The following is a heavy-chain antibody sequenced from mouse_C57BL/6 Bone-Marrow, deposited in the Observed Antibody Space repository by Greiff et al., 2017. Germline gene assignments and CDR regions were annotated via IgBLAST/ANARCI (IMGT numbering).Heavy chain of an antibody. CDR3: TRSLIYYGTNY. V-gene: IGHV14-2*01. Sequence: VQLQQSGAELVKPGASVKLSCTASGFNIKDYYIHWVKQRTEQGLEWIGRIDPEDGEPKYAPKFQDKATIAADTSSNTAYLQLISLTSEDTAVYYCTRSLIYYGTNYWGQGTTLTVSS. J-gene: IGHJ2*01. D-gene: IGHD1-1*01. CDR1: GFNIKDYY. CDR2: IDPEDGEP.